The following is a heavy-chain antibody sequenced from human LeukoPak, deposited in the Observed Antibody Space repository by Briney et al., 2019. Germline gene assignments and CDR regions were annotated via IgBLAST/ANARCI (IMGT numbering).Heavy chain of an antibody. CDR1: GFTFITYS. Sequence: GGSLRLSCAASGFTFITYSMNWVRQAPGKGLEWVSYISSTSSTIYYADSVKGRFTISRDNAKNSLYLQMNSLRGEDTAVYYCATESRSSSSWYYPSAVWGQGTLVTVSS. V-gene: IGHV3-48*01. CDR2: ISSTSSTI. D-gene: IGHD6-13*01. CDR3: ATESRSSSSWYYPSAV. J-gene: IGHJ4*02.